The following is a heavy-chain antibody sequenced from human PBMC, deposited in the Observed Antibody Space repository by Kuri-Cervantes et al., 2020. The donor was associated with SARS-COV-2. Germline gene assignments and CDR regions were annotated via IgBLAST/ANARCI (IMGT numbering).Heavy chain of an antibody. Sequence: SVQVSCKASGYTFSSYASSWVGQAPGQGLEWMGGIIPIFGTANYAQKFQGRVTITADESESTAYMELSSLRSQDTAVYYCARGNYEFWSGAKALLYYFDYWGQGTLVTVSS. CDR1: GYTFSSYA. D-gene: IGHD3-3*01. CDR3: ARGNYEFWSGAKALLYYFDY. CDR2: IIPIFGTA. V-gene: IGHV1-69*01. J-gene: IGHJ4*02.